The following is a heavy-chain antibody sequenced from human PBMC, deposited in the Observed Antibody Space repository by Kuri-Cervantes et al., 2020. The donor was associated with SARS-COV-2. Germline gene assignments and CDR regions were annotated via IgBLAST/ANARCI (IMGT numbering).Heavy chain of an antibody. CDR2: IIPIFGTA. D-gene: IGHD3-9*01. CDR3: QYYDILTRYFDY. CDR1: GYTFTSYD. V-gene: IGHV1-69*13. Sequence: SVKVSCKASGYTFTSYDINWVRQATGQGLEWMGGIIPIFGTANYAQKFQGRVTITADESTSTAYMELSSLRSEDTAVYYCQYYDILTRYFDYWGQGTLVTVSS. J-gene: IGHJ4*02.